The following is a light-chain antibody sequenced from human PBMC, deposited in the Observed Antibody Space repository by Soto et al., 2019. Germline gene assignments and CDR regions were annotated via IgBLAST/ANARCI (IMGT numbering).Light chain of an antibody. Sequence: DIQMTQSPSSLSASVGDRVTITCRASQSISSYLNWYQQKPGKAPKLLIYAASSLQSGVPSRFSGSGSGTDFTRTISSLQHEDFATYDCQQRYSTPRTLGQGTKVEIK. CDR1: QSISSY. V-gene: IGKV1-39*01. CDR2: AAS. J-gene: IGKJ1*01. CDR3: QQRYSTPRT.